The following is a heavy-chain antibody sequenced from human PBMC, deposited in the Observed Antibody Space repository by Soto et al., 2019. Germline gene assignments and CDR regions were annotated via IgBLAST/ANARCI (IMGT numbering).Heavy chain of an antibody. V-gene: IGHV4-34*01. CDR1: GASHGDHY. CDR3: AQGKPSVSRIGHRHLFCYVLAV. CDR2: DHPSGRS. D-gene: IGHD2-8*01. J-gene: IGHJ6*02. Sequence: SETQSLTCAVFGASHGDHYWGWIRQSPDKGLEWMGEDHPSGRSVYIPSHKSRLSLSLHTSRDQFSLKVTTETASDTDVSVCAQGKPSVSRIGHRHLFCYVLAVWGRGTTVTVSS.